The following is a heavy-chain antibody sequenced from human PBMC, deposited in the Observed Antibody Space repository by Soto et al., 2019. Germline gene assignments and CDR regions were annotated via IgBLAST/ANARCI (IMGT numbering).Heavy chain of an antibody. Sequence: EVQLVESGGGLVQPGGSLRLSCAASGFTFSSYSMNWVRQAPGKGLEWVSYISSSSSTIYYADSVKGRFTISRDNAKNSLYLQMNSMRAEDTAGYYCARGPAVDGSPADWGQGTLVTVSS. CDR1: GFTFSSYS. D-gene: IGHD6-19*01. J-gene: IGHJ4*02. V-gene: IGHV3-48*01. CDR2: ISSSSSTI. CDR3: ARGPAVDGSPAD.